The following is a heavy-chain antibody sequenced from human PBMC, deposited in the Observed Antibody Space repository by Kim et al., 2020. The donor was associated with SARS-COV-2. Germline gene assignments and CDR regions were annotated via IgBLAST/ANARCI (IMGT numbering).Heavy chain of an antibody. CDR2: IRSKAYGGTT. Sequence: GGSLRLSCTASGFTFGDYAMSWFRQAPGKGLEWVGFIRSKAYGGTTEYAASVKGRFTISRDDSKSIAYLQMNSLKTEDTAVYYCTLVEPRWLQLSPDYFDYWGQGTLVTVSS. CDR1: GFTFGDYA. D-gene: IGHD5-12*01. J-gene: IGHJ4*02. V-gene: IGHV3-49*03. CDR3: TLVEPRWLQLSPDYFDY.